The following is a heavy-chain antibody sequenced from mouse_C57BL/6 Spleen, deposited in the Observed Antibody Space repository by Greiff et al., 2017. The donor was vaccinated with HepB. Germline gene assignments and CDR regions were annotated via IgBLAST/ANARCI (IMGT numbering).Heavy chain of an antibody. CDR1: GFTFSSYA. CDR3: ARDGTYYAMDY. D-gene: IGHD4-1*01. Sequence: EVKLVESGGGLVKPGGSLKLSCAASGFTFSSYAMSWVRQTPEKRLEWVATISDGGSYTYYPDNVKGRFTISRDNAKNNLYLQMSHLKSEDTAMYYCARDGTYYAMDYWGQGTSVTVSS. V-gene: IGHV5-4*01. CDR2: ISDGGSYT. J-gene: IGHJ4*01.